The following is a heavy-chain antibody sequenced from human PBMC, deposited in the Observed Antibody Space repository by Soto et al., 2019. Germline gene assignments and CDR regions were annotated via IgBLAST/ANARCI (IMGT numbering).Heavy chain of an antibody. CDR2: IYYSGST. CDR3: ALLAAKLRVFDY. D-gene: IGHD6-6*01. CDR1: GGSISSGGYY. Sequence: PSETLSLTCTVSGGSISSGGYYWSWIRQHPGKGLEWIGYIYYSGSTYYNPSLKSRVTISVDTSKNQFSLKLSSVTAADTAVYYCALLAAKLRVFDYWGQGTLVTVSS. J-gene: IGHJ4*02. V-gene: IGHV4-31*03.